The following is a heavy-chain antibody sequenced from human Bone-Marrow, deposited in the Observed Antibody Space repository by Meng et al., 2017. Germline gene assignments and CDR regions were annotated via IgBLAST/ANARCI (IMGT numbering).Heavy chain of an antibody. D-gene: IGHD2-2*01. CDR1: GGSISSGDYY. V-gene: IGHV4-30-4*01. Sequence: QVQLQESGPGLVKPSQTLSLTCTVSGGSISSGDYYWSWIRQPPGQGLEWIGYIYYSGSTYYNPSLKSRVTISVDTSKNQFSLKLSSVTAADTAVYYCARETISGIVVVPAAITSWGQGTLVTVSS. CDR2: IYYSGST. J-gene: IGHJ4*02. CDR3: ARETISGIVVVPAAITS.